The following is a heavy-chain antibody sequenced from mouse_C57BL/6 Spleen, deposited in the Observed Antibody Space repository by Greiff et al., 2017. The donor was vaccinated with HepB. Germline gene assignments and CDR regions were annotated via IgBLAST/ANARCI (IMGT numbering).Heavy chain of an antibody. CDR3: TRRIYYYGSSYGYFDY. V-gene: IGHV1-15*01. D-gene: IGHD1-1*01. CDR1: GYTFTDYE. CDR2: IDPETGGT. J-gene: IGHJ2*01. Sequence: QVQLQQSGAELVRPGASVTLSCKASGYTFTDYEMHWVKQTPVHGLEWIGAIDPETGGTAYNQKFKGKAILTADKSSSTAYMELRSLTSEDSAVYYCTRRIYYYGSSYGYFDYWGQGTTLTVSS.